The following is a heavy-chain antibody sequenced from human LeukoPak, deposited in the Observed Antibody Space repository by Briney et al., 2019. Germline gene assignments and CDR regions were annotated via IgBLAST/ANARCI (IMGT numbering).Heavy chain of an antibody. CDR1: GYTFTGYY. CDR2: INPNSGGT. V-gene: IGHV1-2*02. CDR3: ARAAGGGNWNYFLFLSAFDY. D-gene: IGHD1-7*01. Sequence: ASVKVSCKASGYTFTGYYMHSVRQAPGQGLEWMGWINPNSGGTNYAQKFQGRVTMTTDTSISTAYMEMSRLRSNDKGVYYCARAAGGGNWNYFLFLSAFDYWGRGTLVTVSS. J-gene: IGHJ4*02.